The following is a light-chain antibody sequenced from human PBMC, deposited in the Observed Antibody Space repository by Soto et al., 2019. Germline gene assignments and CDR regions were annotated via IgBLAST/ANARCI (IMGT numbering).Light chain of an antibody. CDR2: AAS. CDR3: QQSYSTS. CDR1: QSISSY. J-gene: IGKJ5*01. Sequence: DIQVTQSPSSVSASVGDRVTITCRASQSISSYLNWYQQKPGKAPKLLIYAASSLQSGVPSRFSGSGSGTDFTLTISSLQPEDFATYYCQQSYSTSFGQGTRLEIK. V-gene: IGKV1-39*01.